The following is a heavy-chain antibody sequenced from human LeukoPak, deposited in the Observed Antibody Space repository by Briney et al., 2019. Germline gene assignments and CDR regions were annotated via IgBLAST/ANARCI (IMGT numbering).Heavy chain of an antibody. Sequence: PSETLSLTCSVSGGSITSSTYYWGWIRQPPGKGLEWIGSIYNSGRTYYSPPLNSRVTISVDTSKRQFSLKLTSVTAADTAVYYCARDLDYYDSSGYLFDYWGQGTLVTVSS. CDR1: GGSITSSTYY. D-gene: IGHD3-22*01. CDR2: IYNSGRT. J-gene: IGHJ4*02. V-gene: IGHV4-39*02. CDR3: ARDLDYYDSSGYLFDY.